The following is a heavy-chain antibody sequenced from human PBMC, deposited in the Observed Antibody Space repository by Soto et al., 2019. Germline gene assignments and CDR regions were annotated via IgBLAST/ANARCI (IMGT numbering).Heavy chain of an antibody. D-gene: IGHD6-13*01. CDR3: ARDVGSWYLLYYYGMDV. CDR1: GDSVSSNSAA. CDR2: TYYRSKWYN. V-gene: IGHV6-1*01. J-gene: IGHJ6*02. Sequence: SQTLSLTCAISGDSVSSNSAAWNWIRQSPSRGLEWLGRTYYRSKWYNDYAVSVKSRITINPDTSKNQFSLQLNSVTPEDTAVYYCARDVGSWYLLYYYGMDVWGQGTTVTVSS.